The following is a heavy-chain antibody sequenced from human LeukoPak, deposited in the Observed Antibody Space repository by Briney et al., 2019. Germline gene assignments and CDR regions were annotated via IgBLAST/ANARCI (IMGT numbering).Heavy chain of an antibody. D-gene: IGHD3-22*01. V-gene: IGHV1-69*05. CDR1: GGTFSSYA. Sequence: SVKVSCKASGGTFSSYAISWVRQAPGQGLEWMGGIIPIFGTANYAQKFQGRVTITTDESTSTAYMELSSLRSEDTAVYYCARPSDSSGYYYYYNMDLWGKGTTVTVSS. CDR2: IIPIFGTA. J-gene: IGHJ6*03. CDR3: ARPSDSSGYYYYYNMDL.